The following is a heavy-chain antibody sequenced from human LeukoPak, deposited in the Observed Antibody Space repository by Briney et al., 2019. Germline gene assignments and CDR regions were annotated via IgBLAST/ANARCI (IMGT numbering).Heavy chain of an antibody. Sequence: GGSLRLSCAASGFTVSSDYMAWVRQAPGKGLEWVSIIHRGGNTNYADSVKGRFTISRHNSKNTVYFQMDSLRAEDTAVYYCARGTGGPNYYYYYMDVWGKGTTVTVSS. CDR2: IHRGGNT. V-gene: IGHV3-53*01. J-gene: IGHJ6*03. CDR1: GFTVSSDY. D-gene: IGHD7-27*01. CDR3: ARGTGGPNYYYYYMDV.